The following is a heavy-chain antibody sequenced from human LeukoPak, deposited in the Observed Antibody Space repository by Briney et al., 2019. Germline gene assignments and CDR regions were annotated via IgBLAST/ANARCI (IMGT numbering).Heavy chain of an antibody. CDR2: ISYDGSNK. D-gene: IGHD2-2*01. J-gene: IGHJ5*02. CDR1: GFTFSSYA. CDR3: ARGRYCSSTICFALNWFDP. Sequence: GGSLRLSCAASGFTFSSYAMHWVRQAPSKGLEWVAVISYDGSNKYYADSVKGRFTISRDNSKNTLYLQMNSLRAEDTAVYYCARGRYCSSTICFALNWFDPWGQGTLVTVSS. V-gene: IGHV3-30-3*01.